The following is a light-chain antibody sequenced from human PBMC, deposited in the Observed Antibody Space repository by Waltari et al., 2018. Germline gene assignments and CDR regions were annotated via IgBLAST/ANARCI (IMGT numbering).Light chain of an antibody. CDR2: AAS. Sequence: DIQLTQSPSFLSASVGDRVTITCRASQGISSYLAWYQQKPGKAPKLLIYAASTLQSGVPSRFSGSGSGTEFILTISSLQPEDFATYYCQQLNSYPRFGPGTKVDIK. J-gene: IGKJ3*01. V-gene: IGKV1-9*01. CDR1: QGISSY. CDR3: QQLNSYPR.